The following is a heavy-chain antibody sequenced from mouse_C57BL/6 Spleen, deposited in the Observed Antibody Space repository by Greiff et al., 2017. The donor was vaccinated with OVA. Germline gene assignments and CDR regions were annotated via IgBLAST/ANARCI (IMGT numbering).Heavy chain of an antibody. V-gene: IGHV1-62-2*01. D-gene: IGHD2-4*01. J-gene: IGHJ2*01. CDR1: GYTFTEYT. CDR2: FYPGSGSI. Sequence: VKLMESGAELVKPGASVKLSCKASGYTFTEYTIHWVKQRSGQGLEWIGWFYPGSGSIKYNEKFKDKATLTADKSSSTVYMELSRLTSEDSAVYFCARHEGYDYDGGDFDYWGQGTTLTVSS. CDR3: ARHEGYDYDGGDFDY.